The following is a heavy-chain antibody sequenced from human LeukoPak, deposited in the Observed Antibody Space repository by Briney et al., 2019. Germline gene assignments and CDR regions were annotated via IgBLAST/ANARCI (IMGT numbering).Heavy chain of an antibody. CDR2: ISGSGGNT. V-gene: IGHV3-23*01. CDR1: GFTFGSYA. D-gene: IGHD1-26*01. J-gene: IGHJ4*02. CDR3: AKAFLKVGARYNFDY. Sequence: GSLRLSCAASGFTFGSYAMSWVRQAPGKGLEWVSAISGSGGNTYYADAVKGRFTISRDNSKSTLYLQMNSLRAEDTAVYYCAKAFLKVGARYNFDYWGQGTLVTVSS.